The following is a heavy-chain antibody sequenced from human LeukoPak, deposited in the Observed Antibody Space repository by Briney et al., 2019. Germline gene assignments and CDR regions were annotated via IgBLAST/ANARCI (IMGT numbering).Heavy chain of an antibody. Sequence: SVKVSCKASGGTFSSYAISWVRQAPGQGLEWMGRIIPIFGTANYAQKFQGRVTITTDEPTSTAYMELSSLRSEDTAVYYCASRGYCSSTSCRAGWYFDLWGRGTLVTVSS. CDR1: GGTFSSYA. CDR2: IIPIFGTA. V-gene: IGHV1-69*05. J-gene: IGHJ2*01. D-gene: IGHD2-2*01. CDR3: ASRGYCSSTSCRAGWYFDL.